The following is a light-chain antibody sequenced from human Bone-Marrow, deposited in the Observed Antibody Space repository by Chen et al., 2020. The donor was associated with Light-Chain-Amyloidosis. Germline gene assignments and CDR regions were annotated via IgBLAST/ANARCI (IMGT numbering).Light chain of an antibody. CDR3: SSYAGSDNWV. V-gene: IGLV2-8*01. Sequence: QYALTQPPSASGSPGQSVTISCTGTSSDVGCYNYVSWYQQHPGKVPKFMIYEVTKRPSGVPDRFSGSKSGNTASLTVSGIQAEDEADYYCSSYAGSDNWVFGGGTKLTVL. CDR2: EVT. CDR1: SSDVGCYNY. J-gene: IGLJ3*02.